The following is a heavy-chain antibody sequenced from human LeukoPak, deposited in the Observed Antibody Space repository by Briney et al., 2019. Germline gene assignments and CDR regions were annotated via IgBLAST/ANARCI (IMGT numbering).Heavy chain of an antibody. Sequence: GGSLRLSCAASGFTFDDYAMHWVRQPPGKGLEWVSGISWNSGTIGYADSAKGRFTISRDNAKNSLYLQMNSLRVEDTALYYCAKIRCSSAICPSRPIDYWGQGTLVTVSS. CDR3: AKIRCSSAICPSRPIDY. V-gene: IGHV3-9*01. J-gene: IGHJ4*02. CDR2: ISWNSGTI. D-gene: IGHD2-2*01. CDR1: GFTFDDYA.